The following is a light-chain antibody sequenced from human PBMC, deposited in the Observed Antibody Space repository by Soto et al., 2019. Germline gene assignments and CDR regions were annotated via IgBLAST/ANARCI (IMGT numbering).Light chain of an antibody. Sequence: EIVLAQSPGTLSLSPGERATLSCRASQRVSSRFLAWYQQKPGQAPRLLMYGASSRATGIPDRFSGTGSGTDFTLTISRLGPEDFAVYYCQQYGSSPYTFGLGTKLEIK. CDR3: QQYGSSPYT. CDR1: QRVSSRF. J-gene: IGKJ2*01. CDR2: GAS. V-gene: IGKV3-20*01.